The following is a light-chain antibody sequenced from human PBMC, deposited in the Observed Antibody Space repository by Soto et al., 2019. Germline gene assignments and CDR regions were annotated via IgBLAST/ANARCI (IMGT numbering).Light chain of an antibody. V-gene: IGKV1-13*02. CDR1: QGISSA. CDR3: QEFSSYPHT. Sequence: AIQLTQSPSSLSASVGDRVTITCRASQGISSALAWYQQKPGKAPKLLIFDASTLESGVPSRFSGSGSGSDFTLTISSLQPEDFASYYCQEFSSYPHTFGQGTKLEIK. J-gene: IGKJ2*01. CDR2: DAS.